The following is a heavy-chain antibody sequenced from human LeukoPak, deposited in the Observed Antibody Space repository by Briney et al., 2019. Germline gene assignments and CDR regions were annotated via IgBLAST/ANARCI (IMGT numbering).Heavy chain of an antibody. CDR1: GGSFSDYY. D-gene: IGHD2-2*01. V-gene: IGHV4-34*01. Sequence: PSETLSLTCAVYGGSFSDYYWSWIRQPPGKGLEWIGEINHSGSTNYNPSLKSRVTISVDTSKNQFSLKLSSVTAADTAVYYCASTPVVPAAMGIDYWGQGTLVTVSS. J-gene: IGHJ4*02. CDR3: ASTPVVPAAMGIDY. CDR2: INHSGST.